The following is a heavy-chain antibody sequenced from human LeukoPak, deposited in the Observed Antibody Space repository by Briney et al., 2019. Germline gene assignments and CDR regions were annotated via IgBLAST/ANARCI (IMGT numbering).Heavy chain of an antibody. J-gene: IGHJ4*02. Sequence: ASVKVSCKTSGYTFTGFYIHWVRQAPGQGLEWMGWINPNTGATNFAQKFQGRVTMTTDTSVSTAYMDLRRLRFDDTAVYYCARVGDYNGSGRGDSWGQGSLVVVSS. V-gene: IGHV1-2*02. D-gene: IGHD3-10*01. CDR3: ARVGDYNGSGRGDS. CDR2: INPNTGAT. CDR1: GYTFTGFY.